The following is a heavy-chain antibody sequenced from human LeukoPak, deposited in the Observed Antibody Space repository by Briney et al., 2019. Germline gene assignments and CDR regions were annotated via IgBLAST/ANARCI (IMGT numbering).Heavy chain of an antibody. CDR1: GGSFSGYY. CDR3: ARGALVGATTFDY. Sequence: PSETLPLTCAVYGGSFSGYYWSWIRQPPGKGLEWIGEINHSGSTNYNPSLKSRVTISVDTSKNQFSLKLSSVTAADTAVYYCARGALVGATTFDYWGQGTLVTVSS. J-gene: IGHJ4*02. D-gene: IGHD1-26*01. V-gene: IGHV4-34*01. CDR2: INHSGST.